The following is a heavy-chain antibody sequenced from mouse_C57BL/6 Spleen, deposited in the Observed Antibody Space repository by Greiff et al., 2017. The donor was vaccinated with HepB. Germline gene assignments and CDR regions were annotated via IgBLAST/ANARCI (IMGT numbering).Heavy chain of an antibody. Sequence: EVKLQESGPGLVKPSQSLSLTCSVTGYSITSGYYWNWIRQFPGNKLEWMGYISYDGSNNYNPSLKNRISITRDTSKNQFFLKLNSVTTEDTATYYCARWRLYYAMDYWGQGTSVTVSS. CDR1: GYSITSGYY. CDR2: ISYDGSN. D-gene: IGHD2-13*01. V-gene: IGHV3-6*01. CDR3: ARWRLYYAMDY. J-gene: IGHJ4*01.